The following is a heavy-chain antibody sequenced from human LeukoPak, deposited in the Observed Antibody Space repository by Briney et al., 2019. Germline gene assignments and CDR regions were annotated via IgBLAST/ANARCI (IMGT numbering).Heavy chain of an antibody. Sequence: GGSLRLSCAASGFTFSSYAMSWVRQAPGKGLEWVSAISGSGGSTYYADSVKGRFTISRDNSKNTLYLQMNSLRAEDTAVYYCAKDLGRTIEHGSSWYGDAFDIWGQGTMVTVSS. CDR1: GFTFSSYA. V-gene: IGHV3-23*01. D-gene: IGHD6-13*01. CDR2: ISGSGGST. CDR3: AKDLGRTIEHGSSWYGDAFDI. J-gene: IGHJ3*02.